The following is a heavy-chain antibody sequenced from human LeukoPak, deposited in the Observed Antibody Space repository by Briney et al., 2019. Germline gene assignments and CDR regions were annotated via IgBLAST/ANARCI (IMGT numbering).Heavy chain of an antibody. J-gene: IGHJ5*02. CDR3: ARSRQASGLFSS. CDR2: IYDRGPA. D-gene: IGHD3-10*01. V-gene: IGHV4-30-2*01. CDR1: GYAIISGGFS. Sequence: SETLSLTCTVSGYAIISGGFSWNWIRQPPGKGLEWIGCIYDRGPAHYNPSLKNRFTISVDRPKNQFFLNVTSLTAADTAVYYCARSRQASGLFSSWGQGTLVVVSS.